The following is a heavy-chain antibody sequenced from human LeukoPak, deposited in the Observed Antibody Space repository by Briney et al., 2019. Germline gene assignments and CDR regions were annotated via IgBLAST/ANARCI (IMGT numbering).Heavy chain of an antibody. V-gene: IGHV1-46*01. CDR2: IYPRDGST. Sequence: EASVKVSCKASGYTFTSNYIHWVRQAPGQGLEWMGMIYPRDGSTSYAQKFQGRVTVTRDTSTSTVHMELSGLRSEDTAVYYCARYQKGFDYWGQGTLVTVSS. J-gene: IGHJ4*02. CDR3: ARYQKGFDY. CDR1: GYTFTSNY.